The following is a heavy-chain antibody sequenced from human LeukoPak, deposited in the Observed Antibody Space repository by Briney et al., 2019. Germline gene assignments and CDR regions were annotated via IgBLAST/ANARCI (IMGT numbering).Heavy chain of an antibody. CDR3: ARGKEVITMLRGLKPGYYFDY. CDR1: GYSISSAYY. CDR2: IYHSGNT. Sequence: SETLSLTCTVSGYSISSAYYWGWIRQPPGKGLEWIGSIYHSGNTYYSPSLKSRVTISIDTSKNQFSLKLSSVTAADTAVYYCARGKEVITMLRGLKPGYYFDYWGQGTLVTVSS. D-gene: IGHD3-10*01. J-gene: IGHJ4*02. V-gene: IGHV4-38-2*02.